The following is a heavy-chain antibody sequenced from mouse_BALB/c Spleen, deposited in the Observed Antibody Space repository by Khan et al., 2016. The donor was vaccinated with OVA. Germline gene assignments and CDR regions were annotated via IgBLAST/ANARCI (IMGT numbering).Heavy chain of an antibody. CDR3: ARRGDGYYGAMDY. D-gene: IGHD2-3*01. V-gene: IGHV3-2*02. J-gene: IGHJ4*01. CDR1: GYSITSDYA. Sequence: EVQLVESGPGLVKPSQSLSLTCTVTGYSITSDYAWNWIRQFPGNKLEWMGYISYSGSTSYNPSLKSRISITRDTSKNQFFLQLNSVTTEDTATYYCARRGDGYYGAMDYWGQGPSVTVSS. CDR2: ISYSGST.